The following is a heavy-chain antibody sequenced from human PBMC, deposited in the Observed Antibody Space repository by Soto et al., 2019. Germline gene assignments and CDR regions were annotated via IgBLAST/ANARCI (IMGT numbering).Heavy chain of an antibody. CDR1: GFSPSNARMG. D-gene: IGHD3-3*01. CDR2: IFSNDEK. J-gene: IGHJ6*03. V-gene: IGHV2-26*01. Sequence: QVTLKESGPVLVKPTETLTLTCTVSGFSPSNARMGVSWMRRPPGKALEGLAHIFSNDEKAYSTSLKSRLTISKDTSTSQVVLTLTNMDPVDTATYYCPRMGYDFWSGYYPAWVNHYYRDVGGKGTTVTVSS. CDR3: PRMGYDFWSGYYPAWVNHYYRDV.